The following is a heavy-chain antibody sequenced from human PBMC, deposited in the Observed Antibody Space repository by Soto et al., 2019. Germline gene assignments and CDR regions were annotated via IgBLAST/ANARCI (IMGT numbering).Heavy chain of an antibody. V-gene: IGHV3-23*01. Sequence: EVQLLESGGGLVQPGGSLRLSCAASGFTFSNYAMSWVRQAPGKGLEWVSAISGSGGSTYYADSVKGRFTISRDNSKNTLYLQMNSLRAEDTAVYYCAKLTGYAPNVEIGYWGQGTLVTVSS. CDR3: AKLTGYAPNVEIGY. CDR2: ISGSGGST. D-gene: IGHD3-9*01. J-gene: IGHJ4*02. CDR1: GFTFSNYA.